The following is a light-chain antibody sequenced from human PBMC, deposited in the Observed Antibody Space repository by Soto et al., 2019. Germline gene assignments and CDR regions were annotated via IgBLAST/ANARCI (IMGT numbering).Light chain of an antibody. CDR3: QSYDSSLSGWV. V-gene: IGLV1-40*01. CDR2: GNS. J-gene: IGLJ3*02. Sequence: QSVLTQPPSVSGAPGQRVTISCTGSSSNIGAGYDVHWYQQLPGTAPKLLIYGNSNRPSGVPDRFSGSKSGTSASQAINGLQAEDEADYYSQSYDSSLSGWVFGGGTKVTVL. CDR1: SSNIGAGYD.